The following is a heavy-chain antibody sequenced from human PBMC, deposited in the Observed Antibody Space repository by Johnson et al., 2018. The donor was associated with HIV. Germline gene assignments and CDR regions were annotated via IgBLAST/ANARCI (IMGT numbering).Heavy chain of an antibody. CDR2: ISYDGSNK. D-gene: IGHD3-22*01. Sequence: QVQLVESGGGVVQPGRSLRLSCAASGFTFSSYAMHWVRQAPGKGLEWVAVISYDGSNKYYADSVKGRFTISRDNSKNTLYLQMNSLRAEDTAGYYCAQERGYESSGYNRWYVPDAFEIWGQGKMGTVSS. CDR3: AQERGYESSGYNRWYVPDAFEI. J-gene: IGHJ3*02. V-gene: IGHV3-30*04. CDR1: GFTFSSYA.